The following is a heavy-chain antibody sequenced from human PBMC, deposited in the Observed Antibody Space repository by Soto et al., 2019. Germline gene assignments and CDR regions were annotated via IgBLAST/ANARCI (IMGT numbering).Heavy chain of an antibody. V-gene: IGHV4-34*01. CDR1: GGSFSGYY. D-gene: IGHD6-19*01. Sequence: QVQLQQWGAGLLKPSETLSLTCAVYGGSFSGYYWSWIRQPPGKGLEWIGEINHSGSTNYNPSLKSRVTISVDTSKNQFSLKLSSVTAADTAVYYCARGRALGGYSSGWSLYYFDYWGQGTLVTVSS. CDR2: INHSGST. CDR3: ARGRALGGYSSGWSLYYFDY. J-gene: IGHJ4*02.